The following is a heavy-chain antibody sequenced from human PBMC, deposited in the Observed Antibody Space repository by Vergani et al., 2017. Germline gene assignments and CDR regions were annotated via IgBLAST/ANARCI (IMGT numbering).Heavy chain of an antibody. D-gene: IGHD2-15*01. V-gene: IGHV3-49*04. CDR2: IRSKAYGGTT. Sequence: EVQLVESGGGLVQPGRSLRLSCTASGFTYGDYAMSWVRQAPGKGLEWVGFIRSKAYGGTTEYATSVKGRFTISRDDSKSIAYLQMNSLKTEDTAVYYCTRDIVVVVAAKEYYYYGMDVRGQGP. CDR1: GFTYGDYA. CDR3: TRDIVVVVAAKEYYYYGMDV. J-gene: IGHJ6*02.